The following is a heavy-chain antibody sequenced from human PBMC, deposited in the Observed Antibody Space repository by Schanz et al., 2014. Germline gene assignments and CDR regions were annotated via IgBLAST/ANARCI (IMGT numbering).Heavy chain of an antibody. V-gene: IGHV3-74*01. CDR3: TRDTDYHFDY. CDR2: LNFDETYT. CDR1: GFTFSRYW. D-gene: IGHD4-17*01. J-gene: IGHJ4*02. Sequence: EVQLVESGGELIQPGGSLRLSCEASGFTFSRYWMHWVRQAPGKGLEWVSRLNFDETYTSYADSVKGRFTISRDNARNTLYLQMNSLRAEDTAVYYCTRDTDYHFDYWGQGTLVTVSS.